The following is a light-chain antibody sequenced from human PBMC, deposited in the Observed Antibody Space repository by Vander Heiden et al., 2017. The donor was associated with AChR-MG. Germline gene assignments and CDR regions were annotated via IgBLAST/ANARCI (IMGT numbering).Light chain of an antibody. CDR2: ANT. CDR3: QAYDSSLSGVI. CDR1: NSNTGAGYD. Sequence: VLTLPPQVSGAPGQRITFSCTGPNSNTGAGYDVHWYQQFPGAAPKLLIYANTNRPSGVPARFAGSKSGTSASLAITGLQAEDGADYYCQAYDSSLSGVIFGGGTKLTVL. V-gene: IGLV1-40*01. J-gene: IGLJ2*01.